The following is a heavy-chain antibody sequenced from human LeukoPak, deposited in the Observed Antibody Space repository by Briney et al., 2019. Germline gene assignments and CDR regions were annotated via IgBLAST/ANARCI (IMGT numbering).Heavy chain of an antibody. V-gene: IGHV1-69*13. CDR2: IIPIFGTA. CDR3: ARLPLRSIAVGYYGMDV. Sequence: ASVKVSCKASGGTFSSYAISWVRQAPGQGLEWMGGIIPIFGTANYAQKFQGRVTITADESTSTAYMELSSLRSQDTAVYYCARLPLRSIAVGYYGMDVWGQGTTVTVSS. CDR1: GGTFSSYA. D-gene: IGHD6-6*01. J-gene: IGHJ6*02.